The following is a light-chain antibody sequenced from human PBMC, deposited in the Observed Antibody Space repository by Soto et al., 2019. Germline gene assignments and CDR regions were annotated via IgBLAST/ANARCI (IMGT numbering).Light chain of an antibody. J-gene: IGKJ4*01. Sequence: DIQMTQSPSSLSAAVGDRVTITCRASQRISSYLNWYQQKPGKPPKLLIYAASTLQSGVPSRFSGSGSGTEFTLTISSLQPEDFATYSCQQLNSYPLTFGGGTKVDIK. V-gene: IGKV1-9*01. CDR3: QQLNSYPLT. CDR1: QRISSY. CDR2: AAS.